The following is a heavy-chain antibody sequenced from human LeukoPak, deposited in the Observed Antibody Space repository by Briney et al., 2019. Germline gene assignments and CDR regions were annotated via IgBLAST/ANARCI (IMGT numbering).Heavy chain of an antibody. CDR2: IYYSGST. D-gene: IGHD3-10*01. V-gene: IGHV4-59*08. CDR1: GGSISSYF. CDR3: ARSPGWFDP. J-gene: IGHJ5*02. Sequence: SETLSLTCTVSGGSISSYFWSWTRQAPGKGLEWIGYIYYSGSTDYNPSLKSRVTISVDTSKNQLSLKLSSVTAADTAVYYCARSPGWFDPWGQGTLVTVSS.